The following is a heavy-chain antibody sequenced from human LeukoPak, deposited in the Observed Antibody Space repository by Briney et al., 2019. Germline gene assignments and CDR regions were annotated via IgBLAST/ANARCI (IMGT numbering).Heavy chain of an antibody. Sequence: SETLSLTCTVSGYSISSGYDWGWIRQPPGKGLEWIGSIYYRRSTYYNPSLKSRVTISINTSENQFSLRLSSMTAADTAVYYCARASEGIGYFDTWGRGSLVTVSS. CDR3: ARASEGIGYFDT. J-gene: IGHJ4*02. V-gene: IGHV4-38-2*02. D-gene: IGHD3-16*01. CDR2: IYYRRST. CDR1: GYSISSGYD.